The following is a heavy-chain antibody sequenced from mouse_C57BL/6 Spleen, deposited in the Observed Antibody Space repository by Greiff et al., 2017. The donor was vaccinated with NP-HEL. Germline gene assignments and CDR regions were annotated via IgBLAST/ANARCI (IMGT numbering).Heavy chain of an antibody. V-gene: IGHV1-82*01. CDR2: IYPGDGDT. CDR3: ARMNYGSSYGAMDY. Sequence: VQLQQSGPELVKPGASVKISCKASGYAFSSSWMNWVKQRPGKGLEWIGRIYPGDGDTNYNGKLKGQVILSADNPTSTLYMQLSSLTSEDSAVYICARMNYGSSYGAMDYWGQGTSVTVSS. J-gene: IGHJ4*01. D-gene: IGHD1-1*01. CDR1: GYAFSSSW.